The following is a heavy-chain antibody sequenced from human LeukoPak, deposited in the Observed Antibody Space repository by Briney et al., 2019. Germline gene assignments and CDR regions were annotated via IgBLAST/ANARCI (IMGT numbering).Heavy chain of an antibody. D-gene: IGHD3-10*01. J-gene: IGHJ3*02. CDR1: GFTFSSYA. CDR2: MSGSGGST. Sequence: GGSLRLSCAASGFTFSSYAMSWVRQAPGKGREWVSSMSGSGGSTYYEDSVKGRFTISRDNSKNTLYLQMNSLRAEDTAVYYCAKSGGMVRGVIRAFDIWGQGTMVTVSS. CDR3: AKSGGMVRGVIRAFDI. V-gene: IGHV3-23*01.